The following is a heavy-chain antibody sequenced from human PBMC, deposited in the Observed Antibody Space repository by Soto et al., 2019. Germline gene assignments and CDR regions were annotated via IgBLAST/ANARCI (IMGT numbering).Heavy chain of an antibody. D-gene: IGHD2-21*02. CDR3: ERHTSGRDWPLP. CDR1: GGSISDICYC. J-gene: IGHJ5*02. V-gene: IGHV4-39*01. CDR2: MFYSGAT. Sequence: PSETLSLTCTVSGGSISDICYCWGWICQPPGKGLQWIGCMFYSGATYYNPSLKNRVTLSVDTSNNEFSLKLVSVTAPDTAVYYCERHTSGRDWPLPWREATPVTVPS.